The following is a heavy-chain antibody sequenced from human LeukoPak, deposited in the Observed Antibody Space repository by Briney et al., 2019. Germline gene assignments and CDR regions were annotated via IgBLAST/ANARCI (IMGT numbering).Heavy chain of an antibody. CDR1: GFTFSSYW. J-gene: IGHJ4*02. V-gene: IGHV3-7*01. CDR2: INQDGSEK. CDR3: ARGGHDSSGYYPFDY. D-gene: IGHD3-22*01. Sequence: GGSLRLSCAASGFTFSSYWMSWVRQAQGKGREWVANINQDGSEKYYVDTVKGRFTISRDNAKNSLYLQMNSLRAEDTAVYYCARGGHDSSGYYPFDYWGQGTLVTVSS.